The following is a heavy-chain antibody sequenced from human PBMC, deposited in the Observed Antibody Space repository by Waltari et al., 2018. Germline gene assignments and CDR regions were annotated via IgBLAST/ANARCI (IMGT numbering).Heavy chain of an antibody. CDR1: GYTLTELS. CDR2: FDPEDGET. J-gene: IGHJ3*02. CDR3: ATVLKEQGVGATTGIAFDI. D-gene: IGHD1-26*01. V-gene: IGHV1-24*01. Sequence: QVQLVQSGAEVKKPGASVKVPCKVSGYTLTELSIHWVRQASGKGLEWMGGFDPEDGETIYAQKFQGRVTMTEDTSTDTAYMELSSLRSEDTAVYYCATVLKEQGVGATTGIAFDIWGQGTMVTVSS.